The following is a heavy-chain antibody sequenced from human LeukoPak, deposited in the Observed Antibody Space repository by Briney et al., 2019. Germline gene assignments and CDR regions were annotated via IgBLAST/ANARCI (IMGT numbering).Heavy chain of an antibody. D-gene: IGHD3-22*01. CDR2: ICSSGST. CDR1: GGSISSYF. CDR3: AKELDSSGYFDY. V-gene: IGHV4-4*08. J-gene: IGHJ4*02. Sequence: SETLSLTCTVSGGSISSYFWSWIRQPPGKGLEWIGYICSSGSTNYNPSLKSRVTISVDTSKNQFSLKLSSVTAADTAVYYCAKELDSSGYFDYWGQGTLVTVSS.